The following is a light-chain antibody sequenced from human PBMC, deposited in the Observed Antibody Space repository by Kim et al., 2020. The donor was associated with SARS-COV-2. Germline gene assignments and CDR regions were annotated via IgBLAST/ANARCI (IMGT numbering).Light chain of an antibody. CDR1: SSDVGGYKY. CDR2: EVD. V-gene: IGLV2-8*01. J-gene: IGLJ3*02. Sequence: QSALTQPPSASGSPGQSVTISCAGTSSDVGGYKYVSWYQQHPGQAPKLMIYEVDNRPSGIPDRFSGSKSGNTASLTVSGLQADDEADYYCSSYAGRNNVVFGGGTQLTVL. CDR3: SSYAGRNNVV.